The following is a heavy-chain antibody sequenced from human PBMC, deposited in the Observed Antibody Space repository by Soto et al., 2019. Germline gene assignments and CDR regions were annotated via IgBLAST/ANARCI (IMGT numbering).Heavy chain of an antibody. V-gene: IGHV1-69*13. CDR1: GGTFSSYA. Sequence: SVKVSCKASGGTFSSYAISWVRQAPGQGLEWMGGIIPIFGTANYAQKFQGRVTITADESTSTAYMELSSLRSEDTAVYYCARIAARPSPSYYYGMDVWGQGTTVTVSS. CDR3: ARIAARPSPSYYYGMDV. J-gene: IGHJ6*02. CDR2: IIPIFGTA. D-gene: IGHD6-6*01.